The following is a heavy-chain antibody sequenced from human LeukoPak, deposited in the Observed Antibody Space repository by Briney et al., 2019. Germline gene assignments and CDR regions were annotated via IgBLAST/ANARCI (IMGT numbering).Heavy chain of an antibody. D-gene: IGHD6-13*01. J-gene: IGHJ5*02. CDR1: GFTFSSYW. CDR3: ARLQLVKSVRWFDP. Sequence: GGSLRLSCAASGFTFSSYWMSWVRQAPGKGLEWVANIKQDGSEKYYVDSVKGRFTISRDNAKNSLYLQMNSLRAEDTAVYYCARLQLVKSVRWFDPWGQGTLVTVSS. CDR2: IKQDGSEK. V-gene: IGHV3-7*01.